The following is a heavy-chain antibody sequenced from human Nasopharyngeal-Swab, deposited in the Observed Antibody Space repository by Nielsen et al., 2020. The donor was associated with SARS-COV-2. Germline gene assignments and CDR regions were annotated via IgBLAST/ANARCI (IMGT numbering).Heavy chain of an antibody. Sequence: GGSLRLSCAASGFTFSSYTIHWVRQAPGQGLEWVSYISSSGSTIYYADSVKGRFTISRDNAKNSLYLQMNSLRAEDTAVYYCARDSYGYVGGAALLTHFDYWGHGTLVTVSS. J-gene: IGHJ4*01. CDR1: GFTFSSYT. D-gene: IGHD5-18*01. V-gene: IGHV3-48*04. CDR2: ISSSGSTI. CDR3: ARDSYGYVGGAALLTHFDY.